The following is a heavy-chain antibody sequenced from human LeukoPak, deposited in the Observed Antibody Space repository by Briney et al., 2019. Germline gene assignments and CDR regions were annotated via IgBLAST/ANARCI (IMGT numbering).Heavy chain of an antibody. V-gene: IGHV4-39*07. CDR1: GGSISSSSYY. CDR2: IYYSGST. J-gene: IGHJ5*02. Sequence: SETLSLTCTVSGGSISSSSYYWGWIRQPPGKGLEWIGSIYYSGSTYYNPSLKSRVTVSVDTSKNQFSLKLSSVTAAGTAVYYCAREGSGYYGSGSYSWFDPWGQGTLVTVSS. CDR3: AREGSGYYGSGSYSWFDP. D-gene: IGHD3-10*01.